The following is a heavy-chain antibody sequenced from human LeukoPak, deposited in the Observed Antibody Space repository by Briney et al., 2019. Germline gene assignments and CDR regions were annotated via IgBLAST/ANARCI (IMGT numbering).Heavy chain of an antibody. CDR3: ARPPVGYSYGFPYYFDY. CDR1: GYTFTSYA. Sequence: ASVKVSCKASGYTFTSYAMNWVRQAPGQGLEWMGWINTNTGNPTYAQGFTGRFVFSLDTSVSTAYLQISSLKAEDTAVYYCARPPVGYSYGFPYYFDYWGQGTLVTVSS. V-gene: IGHV7-4-1*02. CDR2: INTNTGNP. D-gene: IGHD5-18*01. J-gene: IGHJ4*02.